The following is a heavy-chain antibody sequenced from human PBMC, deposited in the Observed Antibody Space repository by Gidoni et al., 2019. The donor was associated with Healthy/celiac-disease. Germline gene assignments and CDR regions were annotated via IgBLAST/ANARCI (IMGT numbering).Heavy chain of an antibody. V-gene: IGHV4-38-2*02. CDR3: ARDNYDYVWGSYRYVAFDI. J-gene: IGHJ3*02. Sequence: QVQLQESGPGLVKPSETLSLTCTVSGSSISSGYYWGWIRQPPGKGLEWIGSIYHSGSTYYNPSLKSRVTISVDTSKNQFSLKLSSVTAADTAVYYCARDNYDYVWGSYRYVAFDIWGQGTMVTVSS. D-gene: IGHD3-16*02. CDR2: IYHSGST. CDR1: GSSISSGYY.